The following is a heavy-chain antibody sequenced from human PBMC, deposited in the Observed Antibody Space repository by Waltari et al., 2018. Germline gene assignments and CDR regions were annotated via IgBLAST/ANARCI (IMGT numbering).Heavy chain of an antibody. Sequence: QVQLQQWGAGLLKPSETLSLTCAVYGGSFSGYYWSWIRQPPGKGLEWIWEINHSGSTNYNPSLKSRVTISVDTSKNQFSLKLSSVTAADTAVYYCASRHIVGATGAYWGQGTLVTVSS. V-gene: IGHV4-34*01. CDR1: GGSFSGYY. J-gene: IGHJ4*02. D-gene: IGHD1-26*01. CDR3: ASRHIVGATGAY. CDR2: INHSGST.